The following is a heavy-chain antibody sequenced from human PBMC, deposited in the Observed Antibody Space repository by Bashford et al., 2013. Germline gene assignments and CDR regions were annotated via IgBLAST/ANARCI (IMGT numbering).Heavy chain of an antibody. CDR2: INPSGGST. D-gene: IGHD1-26*01. J-gene: IGHJ3*02. CDR3: AREVDRGSQRAFDI. Sequence: WVRQAPGQGLEWMGIINPSGGSTSYAQKLQGRVTMTRDTSTSTVYMELSSLRSEDTAVYYCAREVDRGSQRAFDIWGQGTMVTVSS. V-gene: IGHV1-46*04.